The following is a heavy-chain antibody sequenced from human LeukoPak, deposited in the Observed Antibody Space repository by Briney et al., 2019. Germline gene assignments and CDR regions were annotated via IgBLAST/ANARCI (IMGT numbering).Heavy chain of an antibody. Sequence: SQTLSLTYTVSGGSISSYYWSCIRQPAGDGLEWIGRIYTSGSTNYNPSLNIRVTMSVDTSKQQFSLKLSSVTAGATAVYYCARAYSSSWFPPTDAFDIWGQGTMVTVSS. CDR3: ARAYSSSWFPPTDAFDI. CDR2: IYTSGST. D-gene: IGHD6-13*01. CDR1: GGSISSYY. V-gene: IGHV4-4*07. J-gene: IGHJ3*02.